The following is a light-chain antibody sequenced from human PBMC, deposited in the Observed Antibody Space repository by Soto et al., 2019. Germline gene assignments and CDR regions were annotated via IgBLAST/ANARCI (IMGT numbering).Light chain of an antibody. Sequence: DIQMTQSPSTLSASTGDRVTITCRASQSTSTWLAWYQQRPGKTPKLLISDASKLESGVPSRFSGSGSGTEFTLTISSLQPDDFATYYCQQYITYPYAFGQGTKVEIK. V-gene: IGKV1-5*03. CDR1: QSTSTW. J-gene: IGKJ1*01. CDR2: DAS. CDR3: QQYITYPYA.